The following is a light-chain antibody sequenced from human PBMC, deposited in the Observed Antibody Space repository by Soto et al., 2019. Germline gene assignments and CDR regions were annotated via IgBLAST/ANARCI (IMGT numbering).Light chain of an antibody. CDR3: SSPTSSTTRL. Sequence: QSVLTQPASVSGPPGQSITISCTGTSSDVGGYKYVSWYQQHPGKAPKLIIYDVSNRPSGVSHRFSGSKSGDTASLTISGLQAEDEADYYCSSPTSSTTRLFGTGTKVTVL. J-gene: IGLJ1*01. CDR1: SSDVGGYKY. V-gene: IGLV2-14*01. CDR2: DVS.